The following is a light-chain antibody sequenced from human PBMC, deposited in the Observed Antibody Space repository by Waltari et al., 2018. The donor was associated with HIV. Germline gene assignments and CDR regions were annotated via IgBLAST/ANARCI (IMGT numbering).Light chain of an antibody. CDR3: CSYAGSSTWV. Sequence: QSALTQPASVSGSPGQSLTLSCPGTSSDVGRYNLVSWYQQHPGKAPKLMIYEVSKRPSGVSNRFSGSKSGNTASLTISGLQAEDEADYYCCSYAGSSTWVFGGGTKLTVL. CDR1: SSDVGRYNL. V-gene: IGLV2-23*02. CDR2: EVS. J-gene: IGLJ3*02.